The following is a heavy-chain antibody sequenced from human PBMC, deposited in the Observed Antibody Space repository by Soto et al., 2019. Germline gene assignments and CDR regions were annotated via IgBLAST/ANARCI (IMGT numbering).Heavy chain of an antibody. CDR1: GFTFSSYA. J-gene: IGHJ4*02. CDR3: VKHGSSWSYYFEY. CDR2: ISSNGGST. V-gene: IGHV3-64D*06. Sequence: PGGSLRLSCSASGFTFSSYAMYWVRQAPGKGLEYVSVISSNGGSTYYADSVKGRFTISRDNSKNTLYLQMSSLRIEDTAVYYCVKHGSSWSYYFEYWGQGTLVTVSS. D-gene: IGHD6-13*01.